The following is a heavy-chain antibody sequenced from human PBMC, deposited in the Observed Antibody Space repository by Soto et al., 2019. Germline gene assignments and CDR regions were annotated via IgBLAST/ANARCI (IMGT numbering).Heavy chain of an antibody. J-gene: IGHJ6*02. V-gene: IGHV3-7*03. D-gene: IGHD4-17*01. CDR2: IKQDGSEK. CDR1: GFTFSSYW. CDR3: ARDHGPAARPYYGMDV. Sequence: GSLRLSCAASGFTFSSYWMSWVRQAPGKGLEWVANIKQDGSEKYYVDSVKGRFTISRDNAKNSLYLQMNSLRAEDTAVYYCARDHGPAARPYYGMDVWGQGTTVTVSS.